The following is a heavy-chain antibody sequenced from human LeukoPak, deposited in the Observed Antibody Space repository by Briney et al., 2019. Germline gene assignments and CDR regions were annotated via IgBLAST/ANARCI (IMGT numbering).Heavy chain of an antibody. D-gene: IGHD3-3*01. CDR2: ISGSGSST. Sequence: PGGSLRLSCAASGFTFSNYAMNWVRQAPGKGLEWVSSISGSGSSTYYADSVKGRFTISRDTSKSTLYLQMNSLRAEDTAVYYCAKGGGFGGGAFDIWGQGTMVTVSS. CDR3: AKGGGFGGGAFDI. J-gene: IGHJ3*02. V-gene: IGHV3-23*01. CDR1: GFTFSNYA.